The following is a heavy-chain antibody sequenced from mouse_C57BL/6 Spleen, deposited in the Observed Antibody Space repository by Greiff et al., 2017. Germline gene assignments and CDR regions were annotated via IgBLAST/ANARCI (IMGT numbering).Heavy chain of an antibody. Sequence: EVQRVESGGGLVQPGGSLSLSCAASGFTFTDYYMSWVRQPPGKALEWLGFIRNKANGYTTEYSASVKGRFTISRDNSQSILYLQMNALRAEDSATYYCAREDYGSSLDYWGQGTTLTVSS. CDR3: AREDYGSSLDY. V-gene: IGHV7-3*01. J-gene: IGHJ2*01. D-gene: IGHD1-1*01. CDR2: IRNKANGYTT. CDR1: GFTFTDYY.